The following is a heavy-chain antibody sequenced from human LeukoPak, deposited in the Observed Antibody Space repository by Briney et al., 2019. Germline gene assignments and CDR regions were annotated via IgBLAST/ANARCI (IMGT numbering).Heavy chain of an antibody. CDR3: TTDHFN. J-gene: IGHJ4*02. CDR1: GFTFTDAW. CDR2: VKSKARGGTT. V-gene: IGHV3-15*01. Sequence: GGSLRLSCAASGFTFTDAWMGWARQAPGRGLEWVGRVKSKARGGTTDCAAPVKGRFTIARDDSKDTVDLQMNSLKTEDTAVYYCTTDHFNWGRGTLVTVSS.